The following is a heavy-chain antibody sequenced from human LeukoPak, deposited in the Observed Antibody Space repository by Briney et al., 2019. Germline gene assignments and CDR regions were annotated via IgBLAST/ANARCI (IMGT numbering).Heavy chain of an antibody. V-gene: IGHV1-2*02. CDR2: INPNSGGT. CDR1: GYTFTGYY. Sequence: ASVKVSCKASGYTFTGYYMHWVRQAPGQGLEWMGWINPNSGGTNYAQKFQGGVTMTRDTSISTAYMELSRLRSDDTAVYYCARGPLLGYWSPYYYYYMDVWGKGTTVTVSS. D-gene: IGHD2-15*01. J-gene: IGHJ6*03. CDR3: ARGPLLGYWSPYYYYYMDV.